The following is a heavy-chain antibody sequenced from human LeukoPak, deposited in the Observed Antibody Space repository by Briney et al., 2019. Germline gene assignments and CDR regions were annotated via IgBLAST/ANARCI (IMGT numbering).Heavy chain of an antibody. J-gene: IGHJ4*02. CDR2: INPANGNT. CDR3: ARDGYDADGYLDY. V-gene: IGHV1-3*01. D-gene: IGHD5-18*01. Sequence: GASVKVSCKASGYPFRSYVIHWLRQAPGQNLEWIGWINPANGNTKYSRNFQGKVTITRDTSASVVYMELSSLTYEDTAVYFCARDGYDADGYLDYWGQGALVPVSS. CDR1: GYPFRSYV.